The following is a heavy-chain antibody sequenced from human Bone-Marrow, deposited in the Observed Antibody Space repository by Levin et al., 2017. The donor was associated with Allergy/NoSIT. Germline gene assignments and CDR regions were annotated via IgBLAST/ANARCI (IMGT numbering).Heavy chain of an antibody. V-gene: IGHV4-59*01. CDR3: AKATPKGWFDP. J-gene: IGHJ5*02. Sequence: SQTLSLTCTVSGGSISSYYWSWIRQPPGKGLEWIGYIYYSGSTNYNPSLKSRVTISVDTSKNQFSLKLSSVTAADTAVYYCAKATPKGWFDPWGQGTLVTVSS. CDR2: IYYSGST. CDR1: GGSISSYY.